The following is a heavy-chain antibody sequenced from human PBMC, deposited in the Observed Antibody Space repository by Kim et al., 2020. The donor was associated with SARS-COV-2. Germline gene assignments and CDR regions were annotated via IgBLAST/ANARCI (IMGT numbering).Heavy chain of an antibody. V-gene: IGHV3-15*01. CDR3: TTIERWLQHALGY. D-gene: IGHD3-16*01. J-gene: IGHJ4*02. CDR2: IKTDKDGATT. CDR1: GFTFSNAW. Sequence: GGSLRLSCAASGFTFSNAWMNWVRQAPGKGLEWVGRIKTDKDGATTDFAAPVKGRFTISRDESKSMLYLQMNSLKTEDTAVYYCTTIERWLQHALGYWGQGTLVTVSS.